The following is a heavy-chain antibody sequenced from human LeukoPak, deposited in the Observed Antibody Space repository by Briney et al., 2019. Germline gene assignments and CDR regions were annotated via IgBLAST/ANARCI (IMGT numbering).Heavy chain of an antibody. Sequence: GGSLRLSCAASGFTFSSFSMTWVRQAPGKGLEWVSSISRTSNYIYYADSVGGRFTISRDNAKNSLYLQMNSLRAEDTAVYYCARGWDIVVVPAARDDAFDIWGQGTMVTVSS. CDR2: ISRTSNYI. D-gene: IGHD2-2*01. CDR3: ARGWDIVVVPAARDDAFDI. J-gene: IGHJ3*02. V-gene: IGHV3-21*01. CDR1: GFTFSSFS.